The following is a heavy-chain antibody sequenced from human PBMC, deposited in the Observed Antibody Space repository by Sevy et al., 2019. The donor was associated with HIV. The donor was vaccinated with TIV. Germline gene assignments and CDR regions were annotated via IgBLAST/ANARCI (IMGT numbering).Heavy chain of an antibody. CDR1: GFTFNKYS. D-gene: IGHD2-8*01. Sequence: GESLKISCVASGFTFNKYSMSWVRQAPGKGLERVSTLSFGCGQINYADSVKGRFTISRDDSKNTLYLQMNSPRAEDTAVYYCAREGCTRPHDFWGQGTLVTVSS. V-gene: IGHV3-23*01. CDR3: AREGCTRPHDF. CDR2: LSFGCGQI. J-gene: IGHJ4*02.